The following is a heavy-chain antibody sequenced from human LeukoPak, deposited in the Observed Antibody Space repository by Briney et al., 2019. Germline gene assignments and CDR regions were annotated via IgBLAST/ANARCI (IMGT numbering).Heavy chain of an antibody. CDR3: AKGYYDYVWGSYYFNY. Sequence: GGSLRLSCAASGFTFSSYAMSWVRQAPGKGLEWVSAISGSGGSTYYADSVKGRFTISRDNSRDTLYLQMNSLRAEDTAVYYCAKGYYDYVWGSYYFNYWGQGTLVTVSS. V-gene: IGHV3-23*01. J-gene: IGHJ4*02. CDR2: ISGSGGST. CDR1: GFTFSSYA. D-gene: IGHD3-16*01.